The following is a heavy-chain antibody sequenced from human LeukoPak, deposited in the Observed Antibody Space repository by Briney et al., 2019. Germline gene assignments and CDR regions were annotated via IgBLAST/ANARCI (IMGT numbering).Heavy chain of an antibody. D-gene: IGHD2-15*01. J-gene: IGHJ4*02. Sequence: SGGSLRLSCAVSGFIFSDFSMSWVRQAPGKGLEWVSAISDTGNTYHADSVKGRFTISRDSSKNTLFLQMNRLRPEDAAVYYCAKAPVTTCRGAFCYPFDYWGLGTLVTVSS. CDR3: AKAPVTTCRGAFCYPFDY. CDR2: ISDTGNT. V-gene: IGHV3-23*01. CDR1: GFIFSDFS.